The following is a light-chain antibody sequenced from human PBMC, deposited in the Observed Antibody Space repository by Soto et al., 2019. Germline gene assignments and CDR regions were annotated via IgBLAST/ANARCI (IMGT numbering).Light chain of an antibody. CDR3: CSYAPSSAL. J-gene: IGLJ1*01. CDR2: EVN. V-gene: IGLV2-23*02. CDR1: SCDVGSYNL. Sequence: QSVLTQPASVSGSSGQSITLSCTGTSCDVGSYNLVSWYQQHPGKAPKLIIYEVNKGPSGVSNRFSGSKSGNTASLTISGLQTEDEADYYCCSYAPSSALFGTGTKVTVL.